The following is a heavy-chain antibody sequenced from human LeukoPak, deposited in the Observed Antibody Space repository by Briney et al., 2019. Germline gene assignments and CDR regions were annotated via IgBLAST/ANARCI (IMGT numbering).Heavy chain of an antibody. V-gene: IGHV3-23*01. J-gene: IGHJ3*02. CDR2: ISGTGGNT. CDR1: GFTFSSYA. D-gene: IGHD2-15*01. CDR3: ARAVVAPRAFDI. Sequence: GGSLRLSCAASGFTFSSYAMSWVRQAPGKGLEWVSVISGTGGNTYYADSVKGRFTISRDNSKNTLYLQMNSLRAEDTAVYYCARAVVAPRAFDIWGQGTMVTVSS.